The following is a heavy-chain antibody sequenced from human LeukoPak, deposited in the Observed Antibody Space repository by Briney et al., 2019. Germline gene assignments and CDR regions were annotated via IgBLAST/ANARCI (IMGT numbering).Heavy chain of an antibody. Sequence: GGSLRLSCAVSGFTFSKVWMRWVRQAPGKGQEWVANIKQDGSVKYYVDSVKGRFTISRDNAKNSLFLQMNSLRVEDTAVYYCATSRSLDRSLDYWGQGTLVTVSS. CDR3: ATSRSLDRSLDY. CDR1: GFTFSKVW. CDR2: IKQDGSVK. D-gene: IGHD3-9*01. V-gene: IGHV3-7*01. J-gene: IGHJ4*02.